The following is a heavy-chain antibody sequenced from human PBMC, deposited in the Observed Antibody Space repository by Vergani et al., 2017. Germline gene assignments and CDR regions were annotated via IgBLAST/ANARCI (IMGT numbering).Heavy chain of an antibody. J-gene: IGHJ5*02. CDR2: ISWKSNSI. CDR1: GFTSAEYA. D-gene: IGHD6-6*01. V-gene: IGHV3-9*02. CDR3: AKDLGTSSGGGWFDP. Sequence: EVQLEESGGGLVLPGSSLRLSCVASGFTSAEYAMHWVRQAPGKGLEWVSGISWKSNSIGYADSVKGRFTISRDNAKNSLYLQMNSLRAEDTALYYCAKDLGTSSGGGWFDPWCQGTLVTVSS.